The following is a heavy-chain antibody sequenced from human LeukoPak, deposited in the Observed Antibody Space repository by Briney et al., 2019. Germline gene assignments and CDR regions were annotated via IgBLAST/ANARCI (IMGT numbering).Heavy chain of an antibody. CDR3: ARNVNDAFDI. J-gene: IGHJ3*02. Sequence: GASVKVSCKASAYTLTGYYVRWVRQAPGQGGKWMGRINPNSGGTNYAQKFQGSVTMTRDTSISTAYMDLSRLRSDDTAVYYCARNVNDAFDIWGQGTMVTVSS. CDR2: INPNSGGT. V-gene: IGHV1-2*02. CDR1: AYTLTGYY.